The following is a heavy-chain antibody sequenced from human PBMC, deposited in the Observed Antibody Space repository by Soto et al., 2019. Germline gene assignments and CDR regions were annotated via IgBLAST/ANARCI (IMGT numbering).Heavy chain of an antibody. V-gene: IGHV4-59*08. CDR2: IYYSGST. Sequence: SDTLSLTFTISGGSISNSYWSWIRQPPGKGLEWIGYIYYSGSTNYNPSLKSRVTISVDTSKNQFSLKLSSVTAADTAVYYCARHFLPSHYDFWSEGYYMDVWGKGTTVT. CDR1: GGSISNSY. CDR3: ARHFLPSHYDFWSEGYYMDV. D-gene: IGHD3-3*01. J-gene: IGHJ6*03.